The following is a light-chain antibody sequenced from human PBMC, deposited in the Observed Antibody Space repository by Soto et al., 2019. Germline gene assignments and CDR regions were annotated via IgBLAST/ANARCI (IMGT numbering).Light chain of an antibody. V-gene: IGKV1-12*01. CDR1: QDISSW. Sequence: DIPMTQSPSSVSASIGDRVTITCRASQDISSWLAWYQQKPGKAPKLLIYAASRLQSGVPSRFSGSGSGTDFTLTISSLQPEDFATYYCQQANTFPIFGGGTKVEIK. CDR3: QQANTFPI. J-gene: IGKJ4*01. CDR2: AAS.